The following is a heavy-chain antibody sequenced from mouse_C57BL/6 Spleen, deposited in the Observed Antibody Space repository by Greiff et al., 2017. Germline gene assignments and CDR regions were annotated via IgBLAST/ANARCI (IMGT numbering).Heavy chain of an antibody. D-gene: IGHD2-4*01. CDR3: ARYYYDYDEDWYFDV. J-gene: IGHJ1*03. CDR2: IYPGSGST. V-gene: IGHV1-55*01. CDR1: GYTFTSYW. Sequence: QVQLQQSGAELVKPGASVKMSCKASGYTFTSYWITWVKQRPGQGLEWIGDIYPGSGSTNYNEKFKSKATLTVDTSSSTAYMQLSSLTSEDSAVYYCARYYYDYDEDWYFDVWGTGTTVTVSS.